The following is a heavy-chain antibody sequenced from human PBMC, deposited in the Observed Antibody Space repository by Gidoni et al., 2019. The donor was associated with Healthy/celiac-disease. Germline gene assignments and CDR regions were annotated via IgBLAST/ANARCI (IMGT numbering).Heavy chain of an antibody. CDR1: GYTLTELS. D-gene: IGHD6-19*01. J-gene: IGHJ4*02. V-gene: IGHV1-24*01. CDR3: ATSPIAVAGRFLGDY. Sequence: QVQLVQSGAEVKQPGASVKVYCKVSGYTLTELSMHWVRQAPGKGLEWMGGFNPEDGKTIYAQKFQGRVTMTEDTSTDTAYMELSSLRSEDTAVYYCATSPIAVAGRFLGDYWGQGTLVTVSS. CDR2: FNPEDGKT.